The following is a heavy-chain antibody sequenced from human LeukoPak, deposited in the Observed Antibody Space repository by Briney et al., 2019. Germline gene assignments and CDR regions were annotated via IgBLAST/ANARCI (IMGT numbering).Heavy chain of an antibody. V-gene: IGHV4-59*01. CDR1: GGSISSYY. J-gene: IGHJ4*02. CDR2: IYYSGST. D-gene: IGHD3-10*01. CDR3: ARGSGRNYFDY. Sequence: SETLSLTCTVSGGSISSYYWSWIRQPPGKGLEWIAYIYYSGSTNYNPSLKSRVTISVDTSKNQFSLKLSPVTAADTAVYYCARGSGRNYFDYWGQGTLVTVSS.